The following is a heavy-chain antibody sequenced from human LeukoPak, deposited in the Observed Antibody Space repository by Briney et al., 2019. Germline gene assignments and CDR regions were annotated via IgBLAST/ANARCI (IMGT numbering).Heavy chain of an antibody. CDR2: IDQSGST. CDR3: ARVNWNDHLRHNWFDP. J-gene: IGHJ5*02. Sequence: SETLSLTCAVYVGSFSGYYWTWIRQPPGEGLEWIGEIDQSGSTNYNPSLKSRVTLSVDTSKNQLSLKVNSVTAADTALYYCARVNWNDHLRHNWFDPWGQGTLVTVSS. CDR1: VGSFSGYY. D-gene: IGHD1-1*01. V-gene: IGHV4-34*01.